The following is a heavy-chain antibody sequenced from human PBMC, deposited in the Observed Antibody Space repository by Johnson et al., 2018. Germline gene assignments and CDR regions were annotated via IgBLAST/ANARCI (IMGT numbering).Heavy chain of an antibody. CDR1: GFTFDDYA. CDR3: ARACGSLYYYCFYMDV. V-gene: IGHV3-9*01. CDR2: INWNSGSI. Sequence: VQLVESGGGLVQPGRSLRLSCAASGFTFDDYAMHWVRQAPGKGLEWVSGINWNSGSIGYADSVKGRFTISRDNAKNSLYLQMNSLRAEDTAVYYCARACGSLYYYCFYMDVWGKGTTVTVSS. J-gene: IGHJ6*03.